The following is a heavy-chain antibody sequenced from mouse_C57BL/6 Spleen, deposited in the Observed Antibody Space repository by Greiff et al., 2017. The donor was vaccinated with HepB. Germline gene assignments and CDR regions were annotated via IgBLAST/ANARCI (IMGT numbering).Heavy chain of an antibody. J-gene: IGHJ3*01. D-gene: IGHD3-2*02. CDR2: INPSNGGT. Sequence: QVQLQQPGTELVKPGASVKLSCKASGYTFTSYWMHWVKQRPGQGLEWIGNINPSNGGTNYNEKFKSKATLTVDKSSSKAYMQLSSLTSEDSAVYYCARGEGSGVPLFAYWGQGTLVTVAA. CDR1: GYTFTSYW. V-gene: IGHV1-53*01. CDR3: ARGEGSGVPLFAY.